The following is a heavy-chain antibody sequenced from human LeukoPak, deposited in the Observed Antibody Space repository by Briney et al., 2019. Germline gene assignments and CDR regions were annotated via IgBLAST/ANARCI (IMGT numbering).Heavy chain of an antibody. CDR1: GGSISSYY. Sequence: SETLSLTCTVSGGSISSYYWSWIRQPPGKGLEWIGYIYYSGSTNYNPSLKSRVTISVDTSKNQFSLKQSSVTAADTAVYYCARGGPTVTYFDYWGQGTLVTVSS. V-gene: IGHV4-59*01. CDR3: ARGGPTVTYFDY. J-gene: IGHJ4*02. CDR2: IYYSGST. D-gene: IGHD4-17*01.